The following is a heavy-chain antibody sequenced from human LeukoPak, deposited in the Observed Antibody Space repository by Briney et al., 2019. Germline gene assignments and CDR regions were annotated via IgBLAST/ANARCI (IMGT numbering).Heavy chain of an antibody. CDR3: AKVLVGSGWYSLDYFDY. CDR1: GFTFSSYA. J-gene: IGHJ4*02. V-gene: IGHV3-23*01. D-gene: IGHD6-19*01. CDR2: ISGSGGST. Sequence: PGGSLRLSCAASGFTFSSYAMSWVRQAPGKGLEWVSAISGSGGSTYYADSVKGRFTTSRDNSKNTLYLQMNSLRAEDTAVYYCAKVLVGSGWYSLDYFDYWGQGTLVTVSS.